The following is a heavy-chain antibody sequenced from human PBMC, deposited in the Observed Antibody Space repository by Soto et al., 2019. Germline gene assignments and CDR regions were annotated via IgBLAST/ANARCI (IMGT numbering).Heavy chain of an antibody. CDR1: GGTFTSYA. Sequence: SVKVSCKPSGGTFTSYAISWVLQASGQGLDWMGGIIPIFGTANHAQKFQGRVTITADESTSTAYMELSSLRSEDTAVYYCARTRIAARPQGYYYYGMDVWGQGTTVTVSS. J-gene: IGHJ6*02. V-gene: IGHV1-69*13. D-gene: IGHD6-6*01. CDR2: IIPIFGTA. CDR3: ARTRIAARPQGYYYYGMDV.